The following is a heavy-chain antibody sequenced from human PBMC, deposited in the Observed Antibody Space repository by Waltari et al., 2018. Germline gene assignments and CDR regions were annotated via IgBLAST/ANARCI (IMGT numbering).Heavy chain of an antibody. V-gene: IGHV1-69*04. CDR3: ALSPQQLLAFDF. Sequence: QVQVMQSGAEMKQPGSSVTVSCTVSGETFNRYAVSWVRQAPGQGLEWMGRIVPVLQMTNYAQRFRGRITLTASTSATTAFMDLSGLRSEDTAVYYCALSPQQLLAFDFWGQGTMVTVSS. CDR1: GETFNRYA. CDR2: IVPVLQMT. J-gene: IGHJ3*01. D-gene: IGHD6-13*01.